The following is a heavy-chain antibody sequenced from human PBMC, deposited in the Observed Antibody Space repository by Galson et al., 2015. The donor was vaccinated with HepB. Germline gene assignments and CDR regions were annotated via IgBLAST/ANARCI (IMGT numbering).Heavy chain of an antibody. CDR1: GFTFSSYG. CDR2: IWYDGSNK. J-gene: IGHJ3*02. V-gene: IGHV3-33*08. D-gene: IGHD1-26*01. Sequence: SLRLSCAASGFTFSSYGMHWVRQAPGKGLEWVAVIWYDGSNKYYADSVKGRFTISRDNSKNTLYLQMNSLRAEDTAVYYCARGDLRVGAHEEDAFDIWGQGTMVTVSS. CDR3: ARGDLRVGAHEEDAFDI.